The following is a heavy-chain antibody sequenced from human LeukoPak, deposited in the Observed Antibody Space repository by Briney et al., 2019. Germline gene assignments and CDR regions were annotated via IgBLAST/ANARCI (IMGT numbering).Heavy chain of an antibody. J-gene: IGHJ5*02. CDR1: GGSTSSYY. D-gene: IGHD1-26*01. CDR3: ARDLRKWELPDARWFDP. CDR2: IYTSGST. V-gene: IGHV4-4*07. Sequence: SETLSLTCTVSGGSTSSYYWSWIRQLAGKGLEWIGRIYTSGSTNYNPSLKSRVTMSVDTSKNQFSLKLSSVTAADTAVYYCARDLRKWELPDARWFDPWGQGTLVTVSS.